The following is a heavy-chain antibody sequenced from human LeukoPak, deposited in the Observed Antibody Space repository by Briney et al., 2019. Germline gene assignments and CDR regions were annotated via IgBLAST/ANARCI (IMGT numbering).Heavy chain of an antibody. CDR3: SSISSYYYMDV. CDR2: ISGSGVGT. CDR1: GFTFSDYN. D-gene: IGHD3-10*01. V-gene: IGHV3-23*01. J-gene: IGHJ6*03. Sequence: GGSLRLSCAASGFTFSDYNMNWVRQAPGKGLEWVSGISGSGVGTHYADSVKGRFTISRDNSKNTLYLQMNSLRAEDTAVYYCSSISSYYYMDVWGKGTTVTISS.